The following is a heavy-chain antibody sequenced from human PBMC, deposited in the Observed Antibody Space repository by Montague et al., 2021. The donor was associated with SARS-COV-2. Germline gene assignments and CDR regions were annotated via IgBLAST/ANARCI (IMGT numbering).Heavy chain of an antibody. D-gene: IGHD5-18*01. CDR3: AREGALVDTPMMAFDY. Sequence: SLRLSCAAFGFTFSSYTMHWVRQAPGKGLEWVAIISYDGSNAYYADSVKGRFTVSRDNSKRTLYLEMDSPRAGDTAVYYCAREGALVDTPMMAFDYWGQGTLVTVSS. CDR2: ISYDGSNA. V-gene: IGHV3-30*04. CDR1: GFTFSSYT. J-gene: IGHJ4*02.